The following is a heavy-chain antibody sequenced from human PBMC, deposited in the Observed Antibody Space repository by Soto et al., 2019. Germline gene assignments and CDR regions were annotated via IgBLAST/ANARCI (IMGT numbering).Heavy chain of an antibody. Sequence: SETLSLTCTVSGGSMISYYWNWMRQPPGKGLQWIGYTYYSGSTTYNPSLKSRVTISVDSSKNQFSLKLSSVTATDTAVYYCARSAMVRGVIPARPNWFDPWGQGTLVTVSS. J-gene: IGHJ5*02. CDR3: ARSAMVRGVIPARPNWFDP. V-gene: IGHV4-59*12. CDR1: GGSMISYY. CDR2: TYYSGST. D-gene: IGHD3-10*01.